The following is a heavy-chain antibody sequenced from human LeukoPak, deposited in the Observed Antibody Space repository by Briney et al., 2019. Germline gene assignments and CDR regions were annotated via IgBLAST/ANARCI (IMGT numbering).Heavy chain of an antibody. Sequence: GGSLRLSCAASGFTFSSHGMHLVRQAPGKGLEWVAFIRFDGSNKYYEDSVKGRFTISRDNSKNTLYLQMNSLRAADTAMYYCVKDRVVGGFGEFDYWGQGTLVTVSS. CDR3: VKDRVVGGFGEFDY. J-gene: IGHJ4*02. CDR2: IRFDGSNK. CDR1: GFTFSSHG. V-gene: IGHV3-30*02. D-gene: IGHD3-16*01.